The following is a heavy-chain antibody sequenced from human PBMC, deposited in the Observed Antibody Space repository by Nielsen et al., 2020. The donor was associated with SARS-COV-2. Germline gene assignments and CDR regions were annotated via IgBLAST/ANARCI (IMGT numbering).Heavy chain of an antibody. V-gene: IGHV3-7*01. J-gene: IGHJ6*03. CDR3: ARVAAAGAYYYYYYMDV. D-gene: IGHD6-13*01. CDR2: IKQDGSEK. Sequence: GESLKISCAASGFTFSSYWMSWVRQAPGKGLEWVVNIKQDGSEKYYVDSVKGRFTISRDNAKNSLYLQMNSLRAEDTAVYYCARVAAAGAYYYYYYMDVWGKGTTVTVSS. CDR1: GFTFSSYW.